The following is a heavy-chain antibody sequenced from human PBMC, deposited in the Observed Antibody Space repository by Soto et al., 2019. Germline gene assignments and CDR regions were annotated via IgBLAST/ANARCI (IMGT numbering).Heavy chain of an antibody. CDR1: GFTFSDYY. Sequence: GGSLRLSCAASGFTFSDYYMSWIRQAPGKGLEWVSYISSSGSTIYYADSVKGRFTISRDNAKNSLYLQMNSLRAEDTAVYYCARAELRFLEWLLDYFDYWGQGTLVTVSS. J-gene: IGHJ4*02. CDR2: ISSSGSTI. D-gene: IGHD3-3*01. CDR3: ARAELRFLEWLLDYFDY. V-gene: IGHV3-11*01.